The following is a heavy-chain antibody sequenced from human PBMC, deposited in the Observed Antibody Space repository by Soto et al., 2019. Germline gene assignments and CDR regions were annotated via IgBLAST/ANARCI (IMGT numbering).Heavy chain of an antibody. CDR2: FDPSGRET. CDR3: AYSTGWWAMDV. J-gene: IGHJ6*04. V-gene: IGHV1-46*03. D-gene: IGHD6-19*01. CDR1: GYTFTTYY. Sequence: QVQLVQSGAELKGPGASVELSFKASGYTFTTYYTHWVRQAPGQGLEWWGIFDPSGRETDTAQNFRSRAIMTRDTSTATTYMELSSLRSEATAVYYCAYSTGWWAMDVWGKGTTVTVSS.